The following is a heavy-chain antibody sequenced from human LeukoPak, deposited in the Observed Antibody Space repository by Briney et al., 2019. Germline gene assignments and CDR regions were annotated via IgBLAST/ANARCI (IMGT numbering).Heavy chain of an antibody. V-gene: IGHV4-30-4*01. CDR1: GGSISSDDYY. J-gene: IGHJ4*02. CDR3: ARDYGDYVFDY. Sequence: SETLSLTCTVSGGSISSDDYYWSWIRQPPGKGLEWIGYIYYSGSTYYNPSLKSRVTISVDTSKNQFSLKLSSVTAADTAVYYCARDYGDYVFDYWGQGTLVTVSS. D-gene: IGHD4-17*01. CDR2: IYYSGST.